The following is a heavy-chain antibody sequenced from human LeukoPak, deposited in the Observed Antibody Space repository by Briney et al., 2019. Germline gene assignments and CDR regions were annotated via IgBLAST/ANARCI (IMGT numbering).Heavy chain of an antibody. J-gene: IGHJ6*03. V-gene: IGHV4-4*07. D-gene: IGHD6-13*01. Sequence: KTSETLSLTCTVSGGSISSYYWTWIRQPAGKGLEWIGRSYTSGSTNYNPSLKSRVTMSVDTSKNQFSLKLSSVTAADTAVYYCARVGSAAAGLSYYYYMDVWGKGTTVTVSS. CDR1: GGSISSYY. CDR2: SYTSGST. CDR3: ARVGSAAAGLSYYYYMDV.